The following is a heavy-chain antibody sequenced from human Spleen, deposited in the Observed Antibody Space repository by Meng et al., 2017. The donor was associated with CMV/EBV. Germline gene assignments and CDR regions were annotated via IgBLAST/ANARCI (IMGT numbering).Heavy chain of an antibody. CDR1: GFTFSTYE. V-gene: IGHV3-48*03. D-gene: IGHD2-2*02. CDR3: ARDKPCSSTSCYTGAFDY. CDR2: ISGSGDSI. J-gene: IGHJ4*02. Sequence: GESLKISCEASGFTFSTYEMNWVRQAPGKGLEWVSYISGSGDSIYYADSVKGRFTISRDNARNSLYLQVDSLRAEDTAVYYCARDKPCSSTSCYTGAFDYWGQGTLVTVSA.